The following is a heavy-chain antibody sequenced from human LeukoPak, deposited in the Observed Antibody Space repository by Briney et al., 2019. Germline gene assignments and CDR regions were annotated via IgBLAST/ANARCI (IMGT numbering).Heavy chain of an antibody. V-gene: IGHV1-69*06. J-gene: IGHJ6*03. D-gene: IGHD6-13*01. CDR3: ARVVGLTGYSSSWYSGYYYYMDV. Sequence: ASVKVSCKASGYTFTSYAISWVRQAPGQGLEWMGGIIPIFGTTNYAQKFQDRVTITADKSTSTAYMELSSLRSEDTAVYYCARVVGLTGYSSSWYSGYYYYMDVWGKGTTVTVSS. CDR1: GYTFTSYA. CDR2: IIPIFGTT.